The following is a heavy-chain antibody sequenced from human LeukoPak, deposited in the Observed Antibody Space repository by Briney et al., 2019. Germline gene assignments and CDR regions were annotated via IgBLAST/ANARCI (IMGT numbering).Heavy chain of an antibody. D-gene: IGHD5-24*01. J-gene: IGHJ1*01. V-gene: IGHV5-51*01. CDR2: IYPGDSDT. CDR3: ARLGRWLQSSAEYFQH. CDR1: GYSFTSYW. Sequence: GESLKISCKGSGYSFTSYWIGWVRQMPGKGLEWMGIIYPGDSDTSYSPSFQGQVTISADKSISIAYLQWSSLKASDTAMYYCARLGRWLQSSAEYFQHWGQGTLVTVSS.